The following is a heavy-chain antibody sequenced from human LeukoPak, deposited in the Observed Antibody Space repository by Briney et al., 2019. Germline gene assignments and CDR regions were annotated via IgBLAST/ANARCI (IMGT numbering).Heavy chain of an antibody. CDR2: INPDSGST. D-gene: IGHD5-12*01. V-gene: IGHV1-2*02. Sequence: ASVKVSCKSSGYTFTDYYMHWVRQAPGQGLEWMGWINPDSGSTDYAQKFQGRVTMTRDTSISTAYMELSSLRFDDTAVYYCAREDIIRRYYIDFWGQGTLVTVSS. CDR3: AREDIIRRYYIDF. CDR1: GYTFTDYY. J-gene: IGHJ4*02.